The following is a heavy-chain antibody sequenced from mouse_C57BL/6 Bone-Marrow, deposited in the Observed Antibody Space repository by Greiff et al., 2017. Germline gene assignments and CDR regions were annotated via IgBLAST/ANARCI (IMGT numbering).Heavy chain of an antibody. J-gene: IGHJ3*01. CDR2: IDPENGDT. CDR1: GFNIKDDY. D-gene: IGHD1-2*01. V-gene: IGHV14-4*01. Sequence: EVQLQESGAELVRPGASVKLSCTASGFNIKDDYMHWVKQRPEQGLEWIGWIDPENGDTEYASKFQGKATITADTSSNTAYLQLSSLTSEDTAVYYCTTGYYGRGGQGTLVTVSA. CDR3: TTGYYGR.